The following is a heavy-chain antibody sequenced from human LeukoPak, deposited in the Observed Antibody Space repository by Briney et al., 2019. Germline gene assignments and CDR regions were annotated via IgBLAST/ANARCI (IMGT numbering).Heavy chain of an antibody. CDR3: TTPKYSGYDFYF. Sequence: GGSLRLSCAASGFTFSKAWMYWVRQAQGEGLEWVGRIKSKTDGGTTDYAAPVKGRFTISRDDSKNTLFLQMNSLKTEGTATYYCTTPKYSGYDFYFWGQGTLVTVSS. J-gene: IGHJ4*02. CDR1: GFTFSKAW. CDR2: IKSKTDGGTT. D-gene: IGHD5-12*01. V-gene: IGHV3-15*07.